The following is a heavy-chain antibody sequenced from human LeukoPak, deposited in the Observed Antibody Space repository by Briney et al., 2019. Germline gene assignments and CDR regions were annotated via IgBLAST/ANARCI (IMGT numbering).Heavy chain of an antibody. V-gene: IGHV4-34*01. D-gene: IGHD2-15*01. Sequence: SETLSLTCAVYGGSFSGYYWSWIRQPPGKGLEWIGEINHSGSTNYNPSLKSRVTISVDTSKNQFSLKLSSVTAADTAVYYCARSAGRCSSGSCYSLYYYYGMDVWGKGTTVTVSS. CDR3: ARSAGRCSSGSCYSLYYYYGMDV. CDR2: INHSGST. CDR1: GGSFSGYY. J-gene: IGHJ6*04.